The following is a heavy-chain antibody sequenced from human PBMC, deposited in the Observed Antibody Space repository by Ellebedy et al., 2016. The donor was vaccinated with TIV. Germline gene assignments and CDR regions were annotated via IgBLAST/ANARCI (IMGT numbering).Heavy chain of an antibody. CDR1: GFTFNNYA. CDR3: ARVRAEAGDRGGRRWYIDY. D-gene: IGHD2-15*01. Sequence: GESLKISCAASGFTFNNYAMSWVRQAPGKGLEWVSTLSDGGGSTSYADSVKGRFTISRDNAKNSLYLQMNSLRAEDTAVYYCARVRAEAGDRGGRRWYIDYWGQGTLVTVSS. V-gene: IGHV3-23*01. CDR2: LSDGGGST. J-gene: IGHJ4*02.